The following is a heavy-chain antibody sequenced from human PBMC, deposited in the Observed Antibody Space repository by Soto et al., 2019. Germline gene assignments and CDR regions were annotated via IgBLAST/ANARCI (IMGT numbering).Heavy chain of an antibody. J-gene: IGHJ5*02. CDR2: IWYDGSNK. V-gene: IGHV3-33*07. CDR3: GGSYYYDATGQFYVGHPQS. Sequence: QVQLVESGGGVVQPGRSLRLSCVASGFTFKTYGMYWVRQAPGNGLEWVAIIWYDGSNKYYADAVKGRFTISRDNSKDTLYLQMDYLTAADTAVYYCGGSYYYDATGQFYVGHPQSWGQGTLVTVS. CDR1: GFTFKTYG. D-gene: IGHD3-22*01.